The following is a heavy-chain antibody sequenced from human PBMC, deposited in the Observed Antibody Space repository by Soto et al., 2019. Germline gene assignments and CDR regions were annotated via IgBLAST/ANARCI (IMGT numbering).Heavy chain of an antibody. CDR1: GGTFSSYT. CDR2: IIPILGIA. D-gene: IGHD3-22*01. CDR3: AREQTMIVVVITSYNWFDS. J-gene: IGHJ5*01. V-gene: IGHV1-69*04. Sequence: SVKVSCKASGGTFSSYTISWVRQAPGQGLEWMGRIIPILGIANYAQKFQGRVTITADKSTSTAYMELSSLRSEDTAVYYCAREQTMIVVVITSYNWFDSRGQGTMVTVSS.